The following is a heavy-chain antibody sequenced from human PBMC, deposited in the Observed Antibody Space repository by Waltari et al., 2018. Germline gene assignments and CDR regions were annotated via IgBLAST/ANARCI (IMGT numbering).Heavy chain of an antibody. CDR2: ISHSGST. CDR3: ARAWGYCGGDCYRLDY. CDR1: GYSITDGYY. J-gene: IGHJ4*02. D-gene: IGHD2-21*02. V-gene: IGHV4-38-2*01. Sequence: QVQLQESGPGLVKPSETLSLTCAVPGYSITDGYYWGWIRQPPGKGLEWMGSISHSGSTYYNSSLKSRVTISLDTSKNQFSLKMSSVTAADTAVYFCARAWGYCGGDCYRLDYWGRGTLVTVSS.